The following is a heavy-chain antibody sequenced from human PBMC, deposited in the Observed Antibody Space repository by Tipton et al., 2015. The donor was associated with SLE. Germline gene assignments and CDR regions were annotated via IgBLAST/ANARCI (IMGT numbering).Heavy chain of an antibody. D-gene: IGHD2-2*01. CDR3: AKAMSPGSYCRSTNCYELVQTYFFYMDV. Sequence: SLRLSCAASGFTVSSNYMTWVRQAPGKGLEWVSVIYSGGTTYYADSVKGRFTISRDNSKNTLYLQMNSLRAEDTAVYYCAKAMSPGSYCRSTNCYELVQTYFFYMDVWGKGTTVTVSS. J-gene: IGHJ6*03. CDR1: GFTVSSNY. CDR2: IYSGGTT. V-gene: IGHV3-53*01.